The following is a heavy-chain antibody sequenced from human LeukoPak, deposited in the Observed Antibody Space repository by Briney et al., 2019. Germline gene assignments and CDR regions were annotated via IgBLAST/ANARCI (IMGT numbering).Heavy chain of an antibody. Sequence: PGGSLRLSCAASGFTVSSNYMSWVRQAPGKGLEWVSVIYSGGSTYYADSVKGRFTISRDNTKNTLYLQMSSLRAEDTAVYYCVKGPYYYDSSGYVFDYWGQGTLVTVSS. J-gene: IGHJ4*02. V-gene: IGHV3-66*01. CDR3: VKGPYYYDSSGYVFDY. D-gene: IGHD3-22*01. CDR2: IYSGGST. CDR1: GFTVSSNY.